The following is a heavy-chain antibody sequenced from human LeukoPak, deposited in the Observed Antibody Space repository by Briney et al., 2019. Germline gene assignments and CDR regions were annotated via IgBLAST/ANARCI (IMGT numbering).Heavy chain of an antibody. J-gene: IGHJ5*02. D-gene: IGHD3-3*01. CDR3: ARGQEYDSRWTWFDP. CDR1: GYTFTSYG. V-gene: IGHV1-18*01. CDR2: ISAYNGNT. Sequence: GASVKVSCKASGYTFTSYGISWVRQAPGQGLEWMGWISAYNGNTNYAQKLQGRVTMTTDTSTSTAYMELRSLRSDDTAVYYCARGQEYDSRWTWFDPWGQGTLVTVSS.